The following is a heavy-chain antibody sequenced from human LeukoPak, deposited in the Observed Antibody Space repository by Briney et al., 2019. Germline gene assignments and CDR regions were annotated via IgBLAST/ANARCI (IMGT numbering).Heavy chain of an antibody. CDR2: MNPNSGNT. J-gene: IGHJ4*02. Sequence: ASVKVSCKASGYTFTSYDINWVRQATGQGLEWMGWMNPNSGNTGYAQKFQGRVTMTRNTSISTAYMELSSLRSDDTAVYYCARVSIVHLWTRPSTNDYGGQGTLVTVSS. D-gene: IGHD2/OR15-2a*01. V-gene: IGHV1-8*01. CDR3: ARVSIVHLWTRPSTNDY. CDR1: GYTFTSYD.